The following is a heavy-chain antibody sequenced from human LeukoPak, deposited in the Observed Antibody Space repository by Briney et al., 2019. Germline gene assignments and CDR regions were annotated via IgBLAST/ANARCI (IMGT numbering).Heavy chain of an antibody. CDR1: GITVSSYS. Sequence: PGGSLRLSCAASGITVSSYSMNWVRQAPGKGLEWVSHISSSGSMIWYGESVKGRFTISRDSAKNSLHLQMNSLRAEDTAVYYCARDPESNWGWDLDYWGQGTLVTVSS. CDR2: ISSSGSMI. J-gene: IGHJ4*02. V-gene: IGHV3-48*01. D-gene: IGHD7-27*01. CDR3: ARDPESNWGWDLDY.